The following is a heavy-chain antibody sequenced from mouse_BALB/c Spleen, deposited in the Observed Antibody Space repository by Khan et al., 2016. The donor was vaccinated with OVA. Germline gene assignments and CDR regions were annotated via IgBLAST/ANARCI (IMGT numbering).Heavy chain of an antibody. Sequence: EVELVESGGGLVKPGGSLKLSCAASGFTFSDYYMYWVRQTPEKRLEWVANISDGGSYNYYPDSVKGRVTISRNNTKKNLYLQMSSQKHEDTAMYYCARAVYGGFAYWGQGTLVTVSA. V-gene: IGHV5-4*02. CDR2: ISDGGSYN. J-gene: IGHJ3*01. CDR1: GFTFSDYY. D-gene: IGHD1-1*02. CDR3: ARAVYGGFAY.